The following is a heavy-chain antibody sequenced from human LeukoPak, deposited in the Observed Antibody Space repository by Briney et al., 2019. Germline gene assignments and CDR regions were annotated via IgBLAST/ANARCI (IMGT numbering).Heavy chain of an antibody. CDR3: AIQRYSSSSGDFDY. CDR2: MNPNSGNT. J-gene: IGHJ4*02. Sequence: ASVKVSCKASGYTFTSYDINWVRQATGQGLEWMGWMNPNSGNTGYAQKFQGRVTITRNTSISTAYMELSSLRSEDTAVYYCAIQRYSSSSGDFDYWGQGTLVTVSS. V-gene: IGHV1-8*01. D-gene: IGHD6-6*01. CDR1: GYTFTSYD.